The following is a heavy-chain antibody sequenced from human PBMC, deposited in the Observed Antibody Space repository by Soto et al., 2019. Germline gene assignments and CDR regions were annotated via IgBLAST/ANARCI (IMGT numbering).Heavy chain of an antibody. Sequence: PSETLSPTCTVSGGSIISSSYYWVWIRQPPGKGLEWIGDVYYSGTTHYNPSLKSRVTISVDTSKNQFSLRLSSVTAADTAVYYCARLRPPGNWFDPWGQGTLVTVSS. CDR1: GGSIISSSYY. CDR2: VYYSGTT. J-gene: IGHJ5*02. V-gene: IGHV4-39*01. CDR3: ARLRPPGNWFDP.